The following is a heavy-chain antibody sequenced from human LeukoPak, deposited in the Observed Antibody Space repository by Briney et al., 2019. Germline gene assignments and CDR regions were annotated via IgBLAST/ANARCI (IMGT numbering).Heavy chain of an antibody. D-gene: IGHD3-16*01. CDR2: IRSKTDGGTT. CDR1: GFTFSNAW. J-gene: IGHJ4*02. V-gene: IGHV3-15*01. CDR3: TTNNVRTYYDYVWESPSPLFDY. Sequence: GGSLRLSCAASGFTFSNAWMSWVRQAPGKGLEWVGRIRSKTDGGTTDYAAPVKGRFTISRDDSKNTRYVQMDSLKTEDTAVYYCTTNNVRTYYDYVWESPSPLFDYWGQGTLVTVSS.